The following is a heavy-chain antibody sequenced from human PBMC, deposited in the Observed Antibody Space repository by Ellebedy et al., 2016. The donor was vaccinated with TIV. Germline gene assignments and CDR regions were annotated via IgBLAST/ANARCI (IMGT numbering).Heavy chain of an antibody. D-gene: IGHD2-15*01. J-gene: IGHJ4*02. CDR2: IYSDGST. Sequence: GGSLRLSCAASGFTVSNTYMGWVRQAPGKGLDWVSVIYSDGSTYYADSVKGRFTISRDNSKNTLFLQMNSLRAEDTAVYYCGTPGGYVSGFGQWGLGTLVIVSS. V-gene: IGHV3-53*01. CDR3: GTPGGYVSGFGQ. CDR1: GFTVSNTY.